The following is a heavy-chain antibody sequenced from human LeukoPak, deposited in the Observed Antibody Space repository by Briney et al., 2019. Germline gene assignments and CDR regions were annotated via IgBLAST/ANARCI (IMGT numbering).Heavy chain of an antibody. CDR2: IRYDGSNK. Sequence: GGSLRLSCAASGFTFSSCGMHWVRQAPGKGLEWVAFIRYDGSNKYYADSVKGRFTISRDNSENTLYLQMNSLRAEDTAVYYCARGVTAMAKGVFDYWGQGTLVTVSS. CDR1: GFTFSSCG. V-gene: IGHV3-30*02. CDR3: ARGVTAMAKGVFDY. D-gene: IGHD5-18*01. J-gene: IGHJ4*02.